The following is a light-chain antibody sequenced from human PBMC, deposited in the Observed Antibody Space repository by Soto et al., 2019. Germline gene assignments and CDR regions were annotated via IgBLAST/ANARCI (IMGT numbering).Light chain of an antibody. J-gene: IGKJ1*01. CDR2: DAS. V-gene: IGKV3-15*01. CDR3: QQYQYWPPRT. CDR1: QSVDTL. Sequence: VMTQSPGTLSVSPGERATLSCRASQSVDTLLAWYQQRPGQAPRLLISDASTRATGVSARFSGSGSGTEFTLTISSLQSEDSALYYCQQYQYWPPRTF.